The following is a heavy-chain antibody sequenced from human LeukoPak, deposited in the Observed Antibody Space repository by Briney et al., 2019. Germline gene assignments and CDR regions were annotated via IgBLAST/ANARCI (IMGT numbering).Heavy chain of an antibody. Sequence: PGGSLRLSCAASGFPFRTYWMSWVRQAPGKRLEWVANINEDGGEKYYADSVKGRLTISKDNARNSLHVQMNNLRAEDTAVYYCARTSGDPFDFWGQGTLVAVSS. J-gene: IGHJ4*02. CDR3: ARTSGDPFDF. D-gene: IGHD4-17*01. V-gene: IGHV3-7*01. CDR2: INEDGGEK. CDR1: GFPFRTYW.